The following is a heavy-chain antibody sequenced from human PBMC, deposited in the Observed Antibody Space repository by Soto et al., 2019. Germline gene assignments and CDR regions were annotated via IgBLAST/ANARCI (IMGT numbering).Heavy chain of an antibody. J-gene: IGHJ6*02. D-gene: IGHD5-18*01. CDR3: ASGRLRGYSYGYWSYYYGMDV. Sequence: KTSETLSLTCTVSGGSISSYYWSWIRQPPGKGLEWIGYIYYSGSTNYNPSLKSRVTISVDTSKNQFSLKLSSVTAADTAVYYCASGRLRGYSYGYWSYYYGMDVWGQGTTVTVSS. V-gene: IGHV4-59*01. CDR2: IYYSGST. CDR1: GGSISSYY.